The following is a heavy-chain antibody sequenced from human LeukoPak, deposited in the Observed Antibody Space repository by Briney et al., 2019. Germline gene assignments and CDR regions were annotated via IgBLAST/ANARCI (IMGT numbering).Heavy chain of an antibody. J-gene: IGHJ4*02. D-gene: IGHD4-17*01. V-gene: IGHV4-34*01. CDR3: ASMTTVTKFDY. Sequence: SETLSLTCAVYGGSFSGYYWSWIRQPPGKGLERIGEINHSGSTNYNPSLKSRVTVSVDTSKNQFSLKLSSVTAADTAVYYCASMTTVTKFDYWGQGTLVTVSS. CDR1: GGSFSGYY. CDR2: INHSGST.